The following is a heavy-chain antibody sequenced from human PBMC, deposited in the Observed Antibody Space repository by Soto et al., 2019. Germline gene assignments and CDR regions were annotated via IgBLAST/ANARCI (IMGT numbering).Heavy chain of an antibody. V-gene: IGHV4-30-2*01. CDR2: ISHTGST. CDR1: GGSITSGNSYS. Sequence: TLSLTCAVSGGSITSGNSYSWSWIRQPPGKGLEWIGSISHTGSTSYNPSLKSRLTMSFDKSKNQFSLRLSSVTAADMAVYYCARAVAPYFGTWFDPWGQGILVTVSS. J-gene: IGHJ5*02. D-gene: IGHD3-10*01. CDR3: ARAVAPYFGTWFDP.